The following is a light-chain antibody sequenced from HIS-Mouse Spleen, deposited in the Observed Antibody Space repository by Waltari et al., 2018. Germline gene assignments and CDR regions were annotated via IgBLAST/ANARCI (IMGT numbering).Light chain of an antibody. CDR2: GVS. J-gene: IGLJ1*01. V-gene: IGLV2-8*01. CDR1: SSDVGGYNY. CDR3: SSYAGSNNYV. Sequence: QSALTQPPSASGSPGQSVTISCTGTSSDVGGYNYVSWYQQHPGKAPKLMIYGVSKRPSGFPDRFSGSKSGNTASLTVSGLQAEDEADYYCSSYAGSNNYVFGTGTKVTVL.